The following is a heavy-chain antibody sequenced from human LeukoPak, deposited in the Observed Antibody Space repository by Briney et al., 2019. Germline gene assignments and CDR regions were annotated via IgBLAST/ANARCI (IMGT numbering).Heavy chain of an antibody. Sequence: GGSLRLSCAASGFTFSSYWMSWVRQAPGKGLEWVANIKQDGSEKYYVDSVKGRFTISRDNAKNSLYLQMNSLRAEDTAVYYCARDKLMWSDACDIWGQGTMVTVSS. CDR2: IKQDGSEK. CDR1: GFTFSSYW. CDR3: ARDKLMWSDACDI. J-gene: IGHJ3*02. V-gene: IGHV3-7*01. D-gene: IGHD2-21*01.